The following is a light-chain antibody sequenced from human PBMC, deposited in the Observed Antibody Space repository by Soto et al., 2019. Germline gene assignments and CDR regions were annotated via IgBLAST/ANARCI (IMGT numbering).Light chain of an antibody. CDR1: QSVGGN. CDR3: QHYGAAPIT. CDR2: GAS. Sequence: EIVLPQSPGSLSLSPWNRATLSCRASQSVGGNVAWYQQIPGQPPKLLIFGASSRATGIADKFSGSGSGTDFTLTISRLEPADFALYYCQHYGAAPITFGQGTRLEI. V-gene: IGKV3-20*01. J-gene: IGKJ5*01.